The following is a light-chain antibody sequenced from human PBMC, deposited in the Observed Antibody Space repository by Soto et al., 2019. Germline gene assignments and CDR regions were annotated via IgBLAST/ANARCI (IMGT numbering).Light chain of an antibody. CDR2: SIS. CDR3: QQFQNSRT. V-gene: IGKV3-20*01. CDR1: QTITGRS. J-gene: IGKJ1*01. Sequence: VLTQSPGTLSLSPGERTTLSCRASQTITGRSLAWYQQKPGQAPRLPITSISTRATGIPDRFSGSGSGADFTLTIIRLETEDFAVYYCQQFQNSRTFGQGTKV.